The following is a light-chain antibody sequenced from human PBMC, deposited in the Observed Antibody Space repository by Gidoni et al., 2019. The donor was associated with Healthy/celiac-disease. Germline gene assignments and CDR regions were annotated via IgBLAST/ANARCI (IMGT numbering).Light chain of an antibody. CDR2: EFS. Sequence: SALTQPASVSGSPGQTITITCTGTSSDVGGYEYVSWYQQHPGKAPKLMIYEFSNRPSGVPDRFSGSKSGNTASLTISGLQAEDEADYYCSSYTSSSTKVFGTGTKVTVL. J-gene: IGLJ1*01. CDR1: SSDVGGYEY. CDR3: SSYTSSSTKV. V-gene: IGLV2-14*01.